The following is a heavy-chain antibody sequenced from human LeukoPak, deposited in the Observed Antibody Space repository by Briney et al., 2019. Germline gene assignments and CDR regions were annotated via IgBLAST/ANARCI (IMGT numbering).Heavy chain of an antibody. V-gene: IGHV1-69*04. D-gene: IGHD3-10*01. CDR3: AGGIYYYSSGSYPDY. CDR2: IIPILGIA. CDR1: GGTFSSYA. J-gene: IGHJ4*02. Sequence: SVKVSCKASGGTFSSYAISWVRQAPGQGLEWMGRIIPILGIANYAQKFQGRVTITADKSTSTAYMELSSLRSEDTAVYYCAGGIYYYSSGSYPDYWGQGTLVTVSS.